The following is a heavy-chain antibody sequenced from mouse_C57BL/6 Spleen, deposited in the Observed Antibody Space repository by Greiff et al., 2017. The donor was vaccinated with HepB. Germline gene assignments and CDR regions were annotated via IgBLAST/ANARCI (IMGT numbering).Heavy chain of an antibody. V-gene: IGHV1-22*01. CDR2: INPNNGGN. D-gene: IGHD2-4*01. CDR1: GYTFTDYN. CDR3: ERLRENYYDYDRAMDY. J-gene: IGHJ4*01. Sequence: EVQLQQSGPELVKPGASVKMSCKASGYTFTDYNMHWVKQSHGKSLEWIGYINPNNGGNSYNQKFKGKATLTVNKSSSTAYMELRSLTSEDSAVYYCERLRENYYDYDRAMDYWGQGTSVTVSS.